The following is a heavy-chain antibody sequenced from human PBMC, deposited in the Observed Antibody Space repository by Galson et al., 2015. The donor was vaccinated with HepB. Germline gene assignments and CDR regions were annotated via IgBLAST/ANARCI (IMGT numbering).Heavy chain of an antibody. V-gene: IGHV3-23*01. CDR1: GFTVSSYA. CDR2: IRGAGDDT. D-gene: IGHD6-19*01. J-gene: IGHJ1*01. CDR3: TKGQTAVASAITD. Sequence: SLRLSCAASGFTVSSYAMRWVRQAPGKGLEWVSPIRGAGDDTYYADSVKGRFTVSRANSKNTLYLQMNSLRVEDTAVYYCTKGQTAVASAITDWGQGALVTVSS.